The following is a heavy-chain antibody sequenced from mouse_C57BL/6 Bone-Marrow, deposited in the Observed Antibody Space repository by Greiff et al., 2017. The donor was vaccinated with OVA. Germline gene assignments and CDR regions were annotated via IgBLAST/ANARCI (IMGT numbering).Heavy chain of an antibody. D-gene: IGHD3-2*02. CDR3: AIRQLRLGAWFAY. CDR2: ISYSGST. Sequence: EVQLQQSGPGMVKPSQSLSLTCTVTGYSITSGYDWHWIRHFPGNKLEWMGYISYSGSTNYNPSLKSRISITHDTSKNHFFLKLNSVTTEDTATYYCAIRQLRLGAWFAYWGQGTLVTVSA. CDR1: GYSITSGYD. V-gene: IGHV3-1*01. J-gene: IGHJ3*01.